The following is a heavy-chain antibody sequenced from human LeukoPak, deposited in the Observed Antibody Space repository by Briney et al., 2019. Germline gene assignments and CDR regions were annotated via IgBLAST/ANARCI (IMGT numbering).Heavy chain of an antibody. CDR1: GYTFTGYY. CDR3: ARARSHIVVVTAIQVFDY. D-gene: IGHD2-21*02. Sequence: GASVKVSCKASGYTFTGYYMHWVRQAPGQGLEWMGWINPNSGGTNYAQDFHGRVTMTRDTSISTAYMELSRLRSDDTAVYYCARARSHIVVVTAIQVFDYWGQGTLVTVSS. J-gene: IGHJ4*02. V-gene: IGHV1-2*02. CDR2: INPNSGGT.